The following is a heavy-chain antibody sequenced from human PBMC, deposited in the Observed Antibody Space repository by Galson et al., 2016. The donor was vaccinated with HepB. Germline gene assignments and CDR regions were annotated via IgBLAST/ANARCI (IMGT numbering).Heavy chain of an antibody. CDR1: GFTFNTYT. CDR3: ARAEPYYYGSRHFDS. Sequence: SLRLSCAASGFTFNTYTMHWVRQAPGKGLEWVSSVDSTSSYIYYSDSVKGRFAISRGNAKSSVSLQMNSLRAEDTALYYCARAEPYYYGSRHFDSWGQGTLVTVSS. J-gene: IGHJ4*02. CDR2: VDSTSSYI. D-gene: IGHD3-10*01. V-gene: IGHV3-21*01.